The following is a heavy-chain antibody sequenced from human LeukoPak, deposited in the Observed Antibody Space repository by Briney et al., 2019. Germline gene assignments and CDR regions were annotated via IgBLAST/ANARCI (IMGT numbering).Heavy chain of an antibody. J-gene: IGHJ3*02. CDR1: GYTFTSYD. V-gene: IGHV1-8*01. CDR2: MNPNSGNT. Sequence: VASVKVSCKASGYTFTSYDINWVRQATGQGLEWMGWMNPNSGNTGYAQKFQGRVTMTRNTSISIAYMELSSLRSEDTAVYYCASASNDSWSGYFFSVAFDIWGQGTMVTVSS. D-gene: IGHD3-3*01. CDR3: ASASNDSWSGYFFSVAFDI.